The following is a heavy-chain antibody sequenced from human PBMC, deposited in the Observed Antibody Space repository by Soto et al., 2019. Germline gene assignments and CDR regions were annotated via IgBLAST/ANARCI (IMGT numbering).Heavy chain of an antibody. CDR2: IYWDDDK. D-gene: IGHD3-3*01. V-gene: IGHV2-5*02. CDR3: SHRVRRTVFGLVTTTAISFDF. J-gene: IGHJ4*02. Sequence: QITLNETGPTVVRPTENLTLTCRSSGFSLTTCGVGVGWIRQSPGKAPEWLAPIYWDDDKRYSASLKSRLTITHNTYENQLLLTVSDLDPTDTATYYCSHRVRRTVFGLVTTTAISFDFWGQGTPVAVSS. CDR1: GFSLTTCGVG.